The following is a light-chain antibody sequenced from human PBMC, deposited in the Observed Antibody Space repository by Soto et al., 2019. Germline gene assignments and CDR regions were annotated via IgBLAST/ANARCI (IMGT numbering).Light chain of an antibody. J-gene: IGLJ1*01. CDR2: EVS. Sequence: QSALTQPASVSGSPGQSITISCTGTSNDVGAYTYVSWYQQYPGKAPKVMIYEVSNRPSGVSNRFSGSKSGNTASLTISGLQAEDEADYYCAAYAITSFRVFGTGTKLTVL. CDR1: SNDVGAYTY. V-gene: IGLV2-14*01. CDR3: AAYAITSFRV.